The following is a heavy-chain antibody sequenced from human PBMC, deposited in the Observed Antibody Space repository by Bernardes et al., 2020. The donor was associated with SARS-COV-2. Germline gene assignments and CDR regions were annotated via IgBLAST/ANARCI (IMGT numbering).Heavy chain of an antibody. CDR3: VKDLRGSYSFEY. J-gene: IGHJ4*02. Sequence: GSLSLSCSASGFTFSDYAMHWVRQAPGKGLEYVSGINDNGRTTHFADSVKGRFTISRDNSRNTMSLQMNSLRVEDTALYYCVKDLRGSYSFEYWGQGTLVTVSS. D-gene: IGHD1-26*01. V-gene: IGHV3-64D*06. CDR1: GFTFSDYA. CDR2: INDNGRTT.